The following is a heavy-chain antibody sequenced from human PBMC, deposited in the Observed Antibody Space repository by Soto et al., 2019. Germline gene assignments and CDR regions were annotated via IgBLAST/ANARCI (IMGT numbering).Heavy chain of an antibody. J-gene: IGHJ6*02. D-gene: IGHD3-16*01. V-gene: IGHV1-3*01. CDR3: ARELGPYAPHYYYYGMDV. CDR1: GYTFTSYA. Sequence: ASVKVSCKASGYTFTSYAMHWVRQAPGQRLEWMGWINAGNGNTKYSQKFRGRVTITRDTSASTAYMEPSSLRSEDTAVYYCARELGPYAPHYYYYGMDVWGQGTTVTVSS. CDR2: INAGNGNT.